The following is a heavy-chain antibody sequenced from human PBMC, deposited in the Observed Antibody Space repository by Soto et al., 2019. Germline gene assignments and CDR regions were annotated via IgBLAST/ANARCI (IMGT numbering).Heavy chain of an antibody. CDR2: ISGSGGST. CDR1: GFTFSSYA. D-gene: IGHD2-2*01. J-gene: IGHJ4*02. V-gene: IGHV3-23*01. CDR3: AKDLVVVPAAIIDY. Sequence: GGSLRLSCAASGFTFSSYAMSWVRQAPGKGLEWVSAISGSGGSTYYADSVKGRFTISRDNSKNTLYLQMNSLRAEDTAVYYCAKDLVVVPAAIIDYWGQGTLVTVSS.